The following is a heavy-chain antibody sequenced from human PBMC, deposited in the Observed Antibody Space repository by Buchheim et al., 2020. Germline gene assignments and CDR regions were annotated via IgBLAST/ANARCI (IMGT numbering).Heavy chain of an antibody. J-gene: IGHJ4*02. CDR3: AREVGYSSSRPFDT. CDR2: ITSGSTNT. CDR1: GFTLSDYY. D-gene: IGHD6-13*01. Sequence: QVQLMESGGGLVKPGGSLRLSCAASGFTLSDYYMNWIRQAPGKGLEWVSYITSGSTNTKYADSVKGRFTISRDDAKKTLLLQLNSLRVEDTAVYYCAREVGYSSSRPFDTWGQGTL. V-gene: IGHV3-11*06.